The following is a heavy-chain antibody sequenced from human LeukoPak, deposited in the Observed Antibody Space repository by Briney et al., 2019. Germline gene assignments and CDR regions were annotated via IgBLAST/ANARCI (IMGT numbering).Heavy chain of an antibody. CDR3: ARAASESGSYYYYYMDV. V-gene: IGHV1-2*06. Sequence: GASVKVSCKASGYTFTGYYMHWVRQAPGQGLEWMGRINPNSGGTNYAQKFQGRVTMTRDTSISTAYMELSRLRSDDTAVYYCARAASESGSYYYYYMDVWGKGTTVTVSS. J-gene: IGHJ6*03. D-gene: IGHD1-14*01. CDR1: GYTFTGYY. CDR2: INPNSGGT.